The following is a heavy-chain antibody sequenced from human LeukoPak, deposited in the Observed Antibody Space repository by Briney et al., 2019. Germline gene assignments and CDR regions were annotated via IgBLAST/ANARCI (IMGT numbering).Heavy chain of an antibody. Sequence: SETLSLTCTVSGYSISSGYYWGWIRPPPGKGLEWIGSIYHSGSTYYNPSLKSRATISVDTSKNQFSLKLSSVTAADTAVYYCGGSTGNSYYYYYMDVWGKGTTVTVSS. V-gene: IGHV4-38-2*02. CDR2: IYHSGST. CDR1: GYSISSGYY. J-gene: IGHJ6*03. CDR3: GGSTGNSYYYYYMDV. D-gene: IGHD2-2*01.